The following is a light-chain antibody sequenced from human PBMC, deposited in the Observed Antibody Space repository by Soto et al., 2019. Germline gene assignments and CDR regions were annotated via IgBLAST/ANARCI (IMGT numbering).Light chain of an antibody. V-gene: IGLV1-51*02. CDR2: ENN. J-gene: IGLJ1*01. CDR3: GTWDSSFYV. CDR1: SSNIGNNY. Sequence: QSALTQPPSVSAAPGQKVTISCSGSSSNIGNNYVSWYQQLPGTAPKLLIYENNKRPSGIPDRFSGSKSGTSATLGITGLQTGDEADYYCGTWDSSFYVFGTGTKLTVL.